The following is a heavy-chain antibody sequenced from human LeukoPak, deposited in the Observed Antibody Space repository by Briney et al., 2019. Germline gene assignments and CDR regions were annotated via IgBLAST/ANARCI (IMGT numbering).Heavy chain of an antibody. V-gene: IGHV4-39*01. Sequence: PSETLSLTCTVSGGSISSSRYYWGWIRQPPGKGLEWLGNIYYSGSTYYNPSLKTRVTISVDTSKNQFSLKLTSVTAADTAVYYCARHASVDGNWPRPLDYWGQGSLVTVSS. CDR3: ARHASVDGNWPRPLDY. D-gene: IGHD6-19*01. CDR1: GGSISSSRYY. J-gene: IGHJ4*02. CDR2: IYYSGST.